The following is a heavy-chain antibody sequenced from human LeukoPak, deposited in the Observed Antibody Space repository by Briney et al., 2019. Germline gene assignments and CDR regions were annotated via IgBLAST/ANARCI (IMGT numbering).Heavy chain of an antibody. D-gene: IGHD6-13*01. CDR1: GGSFSTYY. V-gene: IGHV4-34*01. CDR3: ARRIAAADY. J-gene: IGHJ4*02. CDR2: INHSGST. Sequence: SETLSLTCAVYGGSFSTYYWSWIRQPPGKGLEWIGEINHSGSTNYNPSLKSRVTISVDTSKNQFSLKLSSVTAADTAVYYCARRIAAADYWGQGTLVTVSS.